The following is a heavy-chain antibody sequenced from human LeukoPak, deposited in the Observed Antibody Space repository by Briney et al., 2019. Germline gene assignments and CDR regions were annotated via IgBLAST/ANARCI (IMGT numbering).Heavy chain of an antibody. CDR2: IYYSGST. D-gene: IGHD4-17*01. V-gene: IGHV4-59*01. CDR1: GGSISSYY. CDR3: AGTPLESLRYYFDY. Sequence: SETLSLTCTVSGGSISSYYWSWIRQPPGKGLEGIGYIYYSGSTNYNPPLKSRVTISVDTSRNQFSLKLSSVTAADTAVYYCAGTPLESLRYYFDYWGQGTLVTVSS. J-gene: IGHJ4*02.